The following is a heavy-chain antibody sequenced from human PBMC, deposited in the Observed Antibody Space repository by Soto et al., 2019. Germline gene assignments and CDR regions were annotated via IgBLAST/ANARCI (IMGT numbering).Heavy chain of an antibody. D-gene: IGHD3-10*01. V-gene: IGHV4-61*01. J-gene: IGHJ4*02. CDR1: GGSVSSESHY. Sequence: SETLSLTCTVSGGSVSSESHYWSWIRQTPGKGLEWIGEINHSGSTNYNPSLKSRVTISVDTSKNQFSLKLSSVTAADTAVYYCARGGGAFRYYGSGRYFDYWGQGTLVTVSS. CDR3: ARGGGAFRYYGSGRYFDY. CDR2: INHSGST.